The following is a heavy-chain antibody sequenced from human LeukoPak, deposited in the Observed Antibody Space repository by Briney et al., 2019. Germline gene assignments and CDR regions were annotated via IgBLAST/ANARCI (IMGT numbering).Heavy chain of an antibody. Sequence: SETLSLTCDVSGGSISSSSYFWGWIRQPPGKGLEWIGIMYSSGRTHYNPSLKSRVTISGDTSKNQFSLSLSSATATDTAVYYCARLRVGYYLDYWGQGILVTVSS. D-gene: IGHD3-10*01. CDR1: GGSISSSSYF. J-gene: IGHJ4*02. CDR2: MYSSGRT. CDR3: ARLRVGYYLDY. V-gene: IGHV4-39*01.